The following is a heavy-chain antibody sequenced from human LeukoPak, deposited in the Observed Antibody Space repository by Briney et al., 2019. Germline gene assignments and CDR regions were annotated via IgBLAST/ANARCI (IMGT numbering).Heavy chain of an antibody. Sequence: GGSLRLSCAASGFTFSHYGMTWVRQAPGKGLEWVSATSGAGLSTYYADSVKGRFSISRDDSKNTVFLLMNRLRAEDTAVYFCARGRPGWFDPWGQGTLVTVSS. CDR3: ARGRPGWFDP. CDR1: GFTFSHYG. V-gene: IGHV3-23*01. J-gene: IGHJ5*02. D-gene: IGHD3-10*01. CDR2: TSGAGLST.